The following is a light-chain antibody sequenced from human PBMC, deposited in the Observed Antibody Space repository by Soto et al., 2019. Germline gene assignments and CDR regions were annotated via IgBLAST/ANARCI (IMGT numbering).Light chain of an antibody. Sequence: QSVLTQPPSASGTPGQRVTISCYGGSSNIKTNGVSWYQQVPGAAPKLLIYSNNQRPSGAPDRFTGSKSGTSASLAIAGLQSEDEATYHCATWDDSLNGLIFGGGTKVTVL. V-gene: IGLV1-44*01. CDR2: SNN. J-gene: IGLJ2*01. CDR3: ATWDDSLNGLI. CDR1: SSNIKTNG.